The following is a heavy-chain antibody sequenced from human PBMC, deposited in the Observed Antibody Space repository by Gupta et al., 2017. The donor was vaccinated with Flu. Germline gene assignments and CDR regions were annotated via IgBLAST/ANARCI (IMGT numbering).Heavy chain of an antibody. CDR2: ISTSGSPI. Sequence: EVQLVVPGGGLVQPGGSLRLSCVALGFPFSSLSMNWVRQAPGKGLEWLSYISTSGSPIFYADSVKGRFTISRDDAKNSLYLQMNSLRDEDTAVYYCASHHSSNWFEYWGQGALVTVSS. J-gene: IGHJ5*01. CDR3: ASHHSSNWFEY. D-gene: IGHD6-13*01. V-gene: IGHV3-48*02. CDR1: GFPFSSLS.